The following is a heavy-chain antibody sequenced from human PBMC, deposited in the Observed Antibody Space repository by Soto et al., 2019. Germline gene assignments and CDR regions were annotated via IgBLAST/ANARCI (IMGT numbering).Heavy chain of an antibody. Sequence: PSETLSLTCTVSGGSTSSCSYYWGWIRQPPGKGLEWIGSIYYSGSTYYNPSLKSRVTISVDTSKNQFSLKLSSVTAADTAVYYCARWAVLEWLIFDYWGQGTLVTVSS. J-gene: IGHJ4*02. CDR3: ARWAVLEWLIFDY. D-gene: IGHD3-3*01. CDR1: GGSTSSCSYY. V-gene: IGHV4-39*01. CDR2: IYYSGST.